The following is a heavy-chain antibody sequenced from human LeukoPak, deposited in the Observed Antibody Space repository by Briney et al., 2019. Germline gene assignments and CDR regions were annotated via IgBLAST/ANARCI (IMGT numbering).Heavy chain of an antibody. D-gene: IGHD3-10*01. Sequence: ASVKVSYTASGYTFTSYGISGVRPAPGHGLEWMGWIGGYNGNTNYEQKCQGRVTRTTDTSTSTAYMELRSLRSDDTAVYYCARSIGTMVRGYYYYYYVDVWGKGTTVTVSS. CDR1: GYTFTSYG. CDR3: ARSIGTMVRGYYYYYYVDV. CDR2: IGGYNGNT. V-gene: IGHV1-18*01. J-gene: IGHJ6*03.